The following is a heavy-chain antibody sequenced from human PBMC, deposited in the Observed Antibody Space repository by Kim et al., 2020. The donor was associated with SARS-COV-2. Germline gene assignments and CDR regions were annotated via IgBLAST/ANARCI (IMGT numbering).Heavy chain of an antibody. Sequence: ASVKVSCKASGYTFTGYYMHWVRQAPGQGLEWMGRINPNSGGTNYAQKFQGRVTMTRDTSISTAYMELSRLRSDDTAVYYCSLGGIVVVTAPYAFDIWGQGTMVTVSS. CDR2: INPNSGGT. CDR3: SLGGIVVVTAPYAFDI. V-gene: IGHV1-2*06. J-gene: IGHJ3*02. D-gene: IGHD2-21*02. CDR1: GYTFTGYY.